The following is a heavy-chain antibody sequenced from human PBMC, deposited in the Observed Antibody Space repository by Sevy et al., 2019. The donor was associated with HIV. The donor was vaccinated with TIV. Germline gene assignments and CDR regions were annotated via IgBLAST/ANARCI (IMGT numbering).Heavy chain of an antibody. Sequence: GGSLRLSCAASGSSFSTFWMPWARKAPGKGLEWVATRNQDGTERDYVDSVKGRFTISRDNTKTSLFLQMNSLSAEDTGVYYCVREGLGGFSYSLDCWGQGTLVTVSS. CDR1: GSSFSTFW. D-gene: IGHD3-16*01. V-gene: IGHV3-7*01. J-gene: IGHJ4*02. CDR2: RNQDGTER. CDR3: VREGLGGFSYSLDC.